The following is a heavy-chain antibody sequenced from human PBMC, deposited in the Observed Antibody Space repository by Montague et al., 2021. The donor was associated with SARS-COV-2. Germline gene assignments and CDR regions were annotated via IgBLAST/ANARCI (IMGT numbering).Heavy chain of an antibody. Sequence: SETLSLTCAVYGASFTDFYWTCIRQTPGKGLEWIGESNDRGSSKYNPSLKNRVTISVDKSKNQISLKLTSVTAADTAAYYCARGQVTVFGVLVRLHGAGAVDVWGQGTTVTVSS. CDR3: ARGQVTVFGVLVRLHGAGAVDV. CDR2: SNDRGSS. V-gene: IGHV4-34*01. CDR1: GASFTDFY. D-gene: IGHD3-3*01. J-gene: IGHJ3*01.